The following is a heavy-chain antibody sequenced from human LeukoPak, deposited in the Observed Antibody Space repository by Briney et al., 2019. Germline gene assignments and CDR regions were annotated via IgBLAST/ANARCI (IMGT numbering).Heavy chain of an antibody. D-gene: IGHD5-18*01. CDR1: GGSFSGYY. J-gene: IGHJ6*03. V-gene: IGHV4-34*01. Sequence: SETLSLTCAVYGGSFSGYYWSWIRRPPGKGLEGIGEIKHSGSTNYNPSLKSRVTISVDTSKNQFSLKLSSVTAADTAVYYCARTWIQLWPAYYYMDVWGKGTTVTVSS. CDR3: ARTWIQLWPAYYYMDV. CDR2: IKHSGST.